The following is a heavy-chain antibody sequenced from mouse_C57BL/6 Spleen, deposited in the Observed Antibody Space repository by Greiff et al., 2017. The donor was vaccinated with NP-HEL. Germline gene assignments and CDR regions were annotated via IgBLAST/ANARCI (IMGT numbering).Heavy chain of an antibody. Sequence: EVQLQQSGPELVKPGASVKISCKASGYTFTDYYMNWVKQSHGKSLEWIGDINPNNGGTSYNQKFKGKATLTVDKSSSTAYMELRSLTSEDSAVYYCARSTAPRAMDYWGQGTSVTVSS. CDR2: INPNNGGT. J-gene: IGHJ4*01. CDR1: GYTFTDYY. D-gene: IGHD1-2*01. V-gene: IGHV1-26*01. CDR3: ARSTAPRAMDY.